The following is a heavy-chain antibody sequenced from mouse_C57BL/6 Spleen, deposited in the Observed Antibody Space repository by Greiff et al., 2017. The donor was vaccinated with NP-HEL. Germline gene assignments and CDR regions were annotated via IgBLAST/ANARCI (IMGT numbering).Heavy chain of an antibody. CDR1: GYAFSSSW. CDR3: ASWNYGSRKGFAY. CDR2: IYPGDGDT. D-gene: IGHD1-1*01. Sequence: QVQLQQSGPELVKPGASVKISCKASGYAFSSSWMNWVKQRPGKGLEWIGRIYPGDGDTNYNGKFKGKATLTADKSSSTAYMQLSSLTSEDSAVYFCASWNYGSRKGFAYWGQGTLVTVSA. V-gene: IGHV1-82*01. J-gene: IGHJ3*01.